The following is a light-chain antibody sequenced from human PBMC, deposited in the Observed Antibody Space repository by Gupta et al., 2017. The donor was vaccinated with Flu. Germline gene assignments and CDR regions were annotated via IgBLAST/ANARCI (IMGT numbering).Light chain of an antibody. J-gene: IGKJ1*01. CDR1: QSLLHSNGYNY. V-gene: IGKV2-28*01. Sequence: DIVMTQSPLSLPVTPGEPASISCRSSQSLLHSNGYNYLDWYLQKPGQSPQLLIYLGSNRASGVPDRFSGSGSGTDXTLKISXVEAEDVGVYYCRQVLQTPPRAFGXGTKVEIK. CDR3: RQVLQTPPRA. CDR2: LGS.